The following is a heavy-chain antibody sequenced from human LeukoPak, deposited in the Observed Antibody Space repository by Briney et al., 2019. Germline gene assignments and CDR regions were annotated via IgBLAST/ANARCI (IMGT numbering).Heavy chain of an antibody. CDR2: IKQDGSMK. CDR3: ARDEKSGYYVY. D-gene: IGHD2/OR15-2a*01. V-gene: IGHV3-7*01. J-gene: IGHJ4*02. Sequence: GGSLSLSCAASGFTFSSYWMSWVRQAPGRGLEWAANIKQDGSMKQYVDSVRGRFTISRDNAKSSLYLQMSSLKAEDSAVYYCARDEKSGYYVYWGQGTLVTVSS. CDR1: GFTFSSYW.